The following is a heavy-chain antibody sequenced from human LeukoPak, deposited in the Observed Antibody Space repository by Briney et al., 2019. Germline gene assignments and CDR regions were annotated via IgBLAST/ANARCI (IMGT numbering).Heavy chain of an antibody. CDR1: GGSISSGDYY. J-gene: IGHJ3*02. Sequence: SETLSLTCTVSGGSISSGDYYWSWIRQPPGKGLEWIGYIYYSGSTYYNPSLKSRVTISVDTSKNQFSLKLSSVIAADTAVYYCASPLYSGSYYDAFDIWGQGTMVTVSS. D-gene: IGHD1-26*01. V-gene: IGHV4-30-4*08. CDR3: ASPLYSGSYYDAFDI. CDR2: IYYSGST.